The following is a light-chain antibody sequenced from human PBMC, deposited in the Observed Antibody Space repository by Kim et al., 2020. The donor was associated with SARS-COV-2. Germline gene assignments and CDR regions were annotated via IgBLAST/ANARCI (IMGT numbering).Light chain of an antibody. CDR3: QQYNSYPIT. Sequence: ASVGDRVTITCRASQGISSWLAWYQQKPGQAPKSLIYAASSLHSGVPSRFGGSGSGTDFTLTISSLQPEDFAIYYCQQYNSYPITFGQGTRLEIK. CDR2: AAS. CDR1: QGISSW. V-gene: IGKV1D-16*01. J-gene: IGKJ5*01.